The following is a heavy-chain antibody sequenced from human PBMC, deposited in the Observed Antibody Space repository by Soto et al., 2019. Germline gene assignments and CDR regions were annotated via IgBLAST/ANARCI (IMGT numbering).Heavy chain of an antibody. CDR3: ARQVYYDFWSGSYNWCDP. J-gene: IGHJ5*02. CDR1: GGSISSSSYY. V-gene: IGHV4-39*01. CDR2: IYYSGST. Sequence: SETLSLTCTVSGGSISSSSYYWGWIRQPPGKGLEWIGSIYYSGSTYYNPSLKSRVTISVDTSKNQFSLKLSSGTAADTAVYYCARQVYYDFWSGSYNWCDPWGQGTLVTVSS. D-gene: IGHD3-3*01.